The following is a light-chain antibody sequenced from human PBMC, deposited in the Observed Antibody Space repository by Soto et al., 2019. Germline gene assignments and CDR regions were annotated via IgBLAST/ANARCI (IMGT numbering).Light chain of an antibody. V-gene: IGKV1-5*03. CDR2: KAS. CDR1: RSDSTW. J-gene: IGKJ1*01. Sequence: ILMTPFDFTLSADVGDAVTISCRASRSDSTWLAWYQQKPGKAPKLLIYKASILESGVPSRFSGSGSGTEFTLTISSLQPDDFATYYCQQYNSYSTFGQGTKVDIK. CDR3: QQYNSYST.